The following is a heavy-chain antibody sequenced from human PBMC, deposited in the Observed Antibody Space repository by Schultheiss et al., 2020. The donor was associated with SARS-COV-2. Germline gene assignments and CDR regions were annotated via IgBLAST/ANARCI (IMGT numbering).Heavy chain of an antibody. J-gene: IGHJ6*02. V-gene: IGHV3-11*01. Sequence: GGSLRLSCAASGFTFTDYYMSWIRQAPGKGLEWVSYISSSSSTIYYADSVKGRFTISRDNAKNSLYLQMNSLRAEDTALYYCTTDSSSSPFYYYYYGMDVWGQGTTVTVSS. CDR2: ISSSSSTI. CDR3: TTDSSSSPFYYYYYGMDV. D-gene: IGHD6-6*01. CDR1: GFTFTDYY.